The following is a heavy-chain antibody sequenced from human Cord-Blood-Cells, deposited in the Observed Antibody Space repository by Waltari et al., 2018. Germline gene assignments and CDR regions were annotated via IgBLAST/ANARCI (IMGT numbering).Heavy chain of an antibody. V-gene: IGHV4-30-4*01. CDR1: GGSISSGDYY. CDR3: ARPGTGGYAFDI. D-gene: IGHD2-8*02. Sequence: QVQLQESGPGLVKPSQTLSLTCTVSGGSISSGDYYWSWIRQHPGKGLEWNGYIYYSGSTYYNPSLKGRVTISVDTSKNQFSLKLSSVTAADTAVYYCARPGTGGYAFDIWGQGTMVTVSS. J-gene: IGHJ3*02. CDR2: IYYSGST.